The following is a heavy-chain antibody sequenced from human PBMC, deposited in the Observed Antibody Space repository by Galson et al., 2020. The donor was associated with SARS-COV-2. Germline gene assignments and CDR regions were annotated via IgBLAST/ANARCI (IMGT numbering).Heavy chain of an antibody. CDR2: ITESGGRT. J-gene: IGHJ4*02. V-gene: IGHV3-23*01. D-gene: IGHD1-26*01. CDR1: GFTFSSYS. CDR3: VKMYSRHYDY. Sequence: GGSLRLSCAASGFTFSSYSMAWIRQTPGKGLDWVAAITESGGRTFYADSAKGRFTISRDNSKNTLYLEMKTLTVADTAVYYCVKMYSRHYDYWGQGTRVTVSS.